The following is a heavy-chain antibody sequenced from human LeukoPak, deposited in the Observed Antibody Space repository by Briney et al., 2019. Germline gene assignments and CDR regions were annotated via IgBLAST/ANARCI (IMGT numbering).Heavy chain of an antibody. V-gene: IGHV1-18*01. CDR2: ISAYNGNT. CDR3: ARLYCSGGSCYRTYYYYMDV. D-gene: IGHD2-15*01. Sequence: ASVKVSCKASGYTFTSYGISWVRQAPGQGLEWMGWISAYNGNTNYAQKLQGRVTMTTDTSTSTAYMELRSLRSDDTAVYYCARLYCSGGSCYRTYYYYMDVWGKGTTVTISS. J-gene: IGHJ6*03. CDR1: GYTFTSYG.